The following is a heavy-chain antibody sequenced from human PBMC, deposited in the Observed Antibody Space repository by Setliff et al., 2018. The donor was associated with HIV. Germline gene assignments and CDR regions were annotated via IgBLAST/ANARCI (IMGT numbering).Heavy chain of an antibody. CDR1: GYTFTSYG. J-gene: IGHJ6*02. V-gene: IGHV1-18*01. CDR2: ISAYNGNT. D-gene: IGHD5-18*01. Sequence: VASVKVSCKASGYTFTSYGISWVRQAPGQGLEWMGWISAYNGNTNYAQQLQGRVTLTTDTSTSTAYMELRSLRSDDTAVFYCARVKYSYAQGFYYGMDVWGQGTTVTVSS. CDR3: ARVKYSYAQGFYYGMDV.